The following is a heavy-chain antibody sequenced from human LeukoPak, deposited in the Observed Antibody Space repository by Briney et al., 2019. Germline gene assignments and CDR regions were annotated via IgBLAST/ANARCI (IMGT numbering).Heavy chain of an antibody. Sequence: GGSLRLSCAASGFTFSSYGMHWVRQAPGKGLEWVSSISSSSSYIYYADSVKGRFTISRDNAKNSLYLQMNSLRAEDTAVYYCARKSGYARDYWGQGNLVTVSS. CDR2: ISSSSSYI. CDR1: GFTFSSYG. D-gene: IGHD5-12*01. CDR3: ARKSGYARDY. J-gene: IGHJ4*02. V-gene: IGHV3-21*01.